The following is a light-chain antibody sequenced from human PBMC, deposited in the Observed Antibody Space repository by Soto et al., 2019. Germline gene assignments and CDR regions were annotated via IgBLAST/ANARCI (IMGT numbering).Light chain of an antibody. V-gene: IGKV3-20*01. CDR3: QQYGGSPQT. Sequence: ELVLTQSPDTLSLSPGERATLSCRASQYIDYLAWYQHRRGQAPRLLLSGASTRAPGIPDRFSGSGSGTDFTLTISRLEPEDFAMYYCQQYGGSPQTFGRGTKVDIK. CDR1: QYIDY. J-gene: IGKJ1*01. CDR2: GAS.